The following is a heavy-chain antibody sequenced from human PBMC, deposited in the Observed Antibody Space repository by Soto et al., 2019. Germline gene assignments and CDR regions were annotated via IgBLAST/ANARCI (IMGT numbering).Heavy chain of an antibody. V-gene: IGHV3-21*01. D-gene: IGHD2-15*01. CDR3: VSDSVVVVAATPGYFDL. CDR1: GFTFSSYS. J-gene: IGHJ2*01. CDR2: ISSSSSYI. Sequence: EVQLVESGGGLVKPGGSLRLSCAASGFTFSSYSMNWVRQAPGKGLEWVSSISSSSSYIYYADSVKGRFTISRDNAKNSLYLQMNSLRAEDTAVYYCVSDSVVVVAATPGYFDLWGRGTLVTVSS.